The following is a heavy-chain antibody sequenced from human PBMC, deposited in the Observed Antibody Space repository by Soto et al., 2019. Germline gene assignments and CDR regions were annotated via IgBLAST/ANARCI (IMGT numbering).Heavy chain of an antibody. CDR1: GGSISSYY. CDR2: IYYSGST. CDR3: ARHRRVGCSGGSCYSDWFDA. D-gene: IGHD2-15*01. J-gene: IGHJ5*02. Sequence: PSETLSLTCTVSGGSISSYYWSWIRQPPGKGLEWIGYIYYSGSTNYNPSLKSRVTISVDTSKNQFSLKLSSVTAADTAVYYCARHRRVGCSGGSCYSDWFDARGQGTLVTVSS. V-gene: IGHV4-59*08.